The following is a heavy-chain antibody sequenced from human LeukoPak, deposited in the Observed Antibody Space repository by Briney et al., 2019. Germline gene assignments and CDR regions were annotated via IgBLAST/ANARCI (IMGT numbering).Heavy chain of an antibody. CDR2: IYSSGST. CDR1: GGSISGYY. V-gene: IGHV4-59*08. CDR3: ARHRYTSSSSYFDF. Sequence: SETLSLTCTVSGGSISGYYWTWIRQPPGKGLEWIGFIYSSGSTNYNPSLKSRVTISVDTSKNQFSLRLSSVTAADTAVYYCARHRYTSSSSYFDFWGQGTLVTVSS. J-gene: IGHJ4*02. D-gene: IGHD6-6*01.